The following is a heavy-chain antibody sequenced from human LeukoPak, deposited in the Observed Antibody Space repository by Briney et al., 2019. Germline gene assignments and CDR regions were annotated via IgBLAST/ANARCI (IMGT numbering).Heavy chain of an antibody. CDR3: ARGLRPGADHSPYFYYLDV. Sequence: ASVKVSCEASGGTLRTYAINWVRQAPGQGLEWMGRIIPIFDSTIYAQKFQDRVTLSTDESTNTAYMELTSLISEDTAVYYCARGLRPGADHSPYFYYLDVWGKGTTVTVSS. V-gene: IGHV1-69*05. D-gene: IGHD2-21*01. CDR1: GGTLRTYA. CDR2: IIPIFDST. J-gene: IGHJ6*03.